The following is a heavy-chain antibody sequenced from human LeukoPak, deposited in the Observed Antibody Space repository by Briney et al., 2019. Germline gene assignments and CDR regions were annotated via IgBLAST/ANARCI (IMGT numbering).Heavy chain of an antibody. Sequence: ASVKVSCKASGYTFTSYDINWVRQATGRGLEWMGWMNPNSGNTGYAQKFQGRVTMTRNTSISTAYMELSSLRSEDTAVYYCARTNTIFGVVNDYWGQGTLVTVSS. CDR3: ARTNTIFGVVNDY. CDR2: MNPNSGNT. CDR1: GYTFTSYD. D-gene: IGHD3-3*01. V-gene: IGHV1-8*01. J-gene: IGHJ4*02.